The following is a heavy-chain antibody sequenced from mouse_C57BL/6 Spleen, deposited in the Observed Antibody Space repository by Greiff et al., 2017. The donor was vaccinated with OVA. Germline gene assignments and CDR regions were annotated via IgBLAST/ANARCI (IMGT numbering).Heavy chain of an antibody. V-gene: IGHV5-4*03. CDR3: ARQYYDYDGGFDY. Sequence: DVKLVESGGGLVKPGGSLKLSCAASGFTFSSYAMSWVRQTPEKRLEWVATISDGGSYTYYPDNVKGRFTISRDNAKNNLYLQMSHLKSEDTAMYYCARQYYDYDGGFDYWGQGTTRTVSS. CDR2: ISDGGSYT. J-gene: IGHJ2*01. D-gene: IGHD2-4*01. CDR1: GFTFSSYA.